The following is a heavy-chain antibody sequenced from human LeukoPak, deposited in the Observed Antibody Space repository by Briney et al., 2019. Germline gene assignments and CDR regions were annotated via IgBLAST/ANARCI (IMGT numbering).Heavy chain of an antibody. J-gene: IGHJ4*02. Sequence: ASVKVSCKASGYTFTSYGISWVRQAPGQGLEWMGWISAYNGNTNYAQKLQGRVTMTTDTSTSTAYMELRSLRSDDTAVYYCARDYYGSGSYCKDYWGQGTLVTVSS. D-gene: IGHD3-10*01. V-gene: IGHV1-18*04. CDR2: ISAYNGNT. CDR3: ARDYYGSGSYCKDY. CDR1: GYTFTSYG.